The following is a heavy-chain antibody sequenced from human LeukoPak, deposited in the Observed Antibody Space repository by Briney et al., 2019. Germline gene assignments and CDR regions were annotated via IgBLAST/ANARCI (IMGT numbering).Heavy chain of an antibody. CDR1: GVLITITYYY. J-gene: IGHJ4*02. CDR2: FYYGGNT. CDR3: ATRYCVPSSCHFFPHY. Sequence: NPSETLSLTSTVPGVLITITYYYWGWTRQPPGNGLEYIGRFYYGGNTYYNSSLNSRLTISVDASKNQFSLRLMSVTVADTAMYYCATRYCVPSSCHFFPHYWGQGTLVTVSS. V-gene: IGHV4-39*01. D-gene: IGHD2-15*01.